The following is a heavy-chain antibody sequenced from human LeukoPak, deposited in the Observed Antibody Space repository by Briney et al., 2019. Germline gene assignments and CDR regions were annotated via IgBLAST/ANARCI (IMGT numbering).Heavy chain of an antibody. D-gene: IGHD1-26*01. Sequence: GGSLRLSCAASGFTFSSYAMHWVRQAPGKGLEWVAVISYDGSNKYYADSVKGRFTISRDNAKNSLYLQMNSLRAEDTAVYYCARRGLVGATRAFDIWGQGTMVTVSS. CDR1: GFTFSSYA. J-gene: IGHJ3*02. V-gene: IGHV3-30-3*01. CDR3: ARRGLVGATRAFDI. CDR2: ISYDGSNK.